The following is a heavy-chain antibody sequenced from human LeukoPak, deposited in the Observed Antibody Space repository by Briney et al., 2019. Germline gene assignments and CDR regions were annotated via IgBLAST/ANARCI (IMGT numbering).Heavy chain of an antibody. Sequence: GGSLRLSRAASGFTFSSYAMSWVRQAPGKGLEWVSAISGSGGSTYYADSVKGRFTISRDNSKNTLYLQMNSLRAEDTAVYYCAKIEVVLMVYARSPRGMDVWGQGTTVTVSS. V-gene: IGHV3-23*01. J-gene: IGHJ6*02. CDR1: GFTFSSYA. CDR2: ISGSGGST. D-gene: IGHD2-8*01. CDR3: AKIEVVLMVYARSPRGMDV.